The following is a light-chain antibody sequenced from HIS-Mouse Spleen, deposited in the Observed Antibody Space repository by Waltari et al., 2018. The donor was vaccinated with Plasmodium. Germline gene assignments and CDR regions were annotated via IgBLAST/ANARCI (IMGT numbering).Light chain of an antibody. V-gene: IGLV1-44*01. Sequence: QSVLTQPPSASGTPGQRVTISCSGSSSNIGSNTVNCYQQLPGTAPKLLIYSNNQRPSGGPDRFSGSKSGTSAARASSGLQSEEEADYYCAAWDDSLNGYVFGTGTKVTVL. CDR2: SNN. CDR1: SSNIGSNT. CDR3: AAWDDSLNGYV. J-gene: IGLJ1*01.